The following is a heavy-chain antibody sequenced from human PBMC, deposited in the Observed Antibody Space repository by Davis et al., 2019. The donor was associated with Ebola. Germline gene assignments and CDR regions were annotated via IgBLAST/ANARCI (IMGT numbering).Heavy chain of an antibody. CDR2: ISGSGGST. V-gene: IGHV3-23*01. D-gene: IGHD3-10*01. Sequence: GSLKISCAASGFTFSSYAMSWVRQAPGKGLEWVSAISGSGGSTYYADSVKGRFTISRDNSKNTLYLQMNSLRAEDTAVYYCARDFHAGDFDYWGQGTLVTVSS. CDR3: ARDFHAGDFDY. J-gene: IGHJ4*02. CDR1: GFTFSSYA.